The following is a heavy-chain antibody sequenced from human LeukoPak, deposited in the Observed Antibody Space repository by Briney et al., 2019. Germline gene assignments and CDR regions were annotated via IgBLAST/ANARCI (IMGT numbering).Heavy chain of an antibody. J-gene: IGHJ3*02. V-gene: IGHV1-8*01. D-gene: IGHD2-2*01. Sequence: ASVKVSCKASGYTFTSYDINWVRQATGQGLEWMGWMNPNSGNAGYAQKFQGRVTMTRNTSISTAYMELSSLRSEDTAVYYCARDNGGGIVVVPAANKPERAFDIWGQGTMVTVSS. CDR1: GYTFTSYD. CDR2: MNPNSGNA. CDR3: ARDNGGGIVVVPAANKPERAFDI.